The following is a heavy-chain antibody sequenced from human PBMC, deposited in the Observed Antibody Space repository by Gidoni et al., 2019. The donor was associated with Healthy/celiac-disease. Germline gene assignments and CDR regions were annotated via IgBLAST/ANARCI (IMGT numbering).Heavy chain of an antibody. CDR2: ISAYNGNT. CDR3: ATQTYYYDSSGYYPY. J-gene: IGHJ4*02. Sequence: VQLVQSGAEVKKPGASVKVSCKASGHTFTSYGISWVRQAPGQGLEWMGWISAYNGNTNYAQKLQGRVTMTTDTSTSTAYMELRSLRSDDTAVYYCATQTYYYDSSGYYPYWGQGTLVTVSS. CDR1: GHTFTSYG. V-gene: IGHV1-18*01. D-gene: IGHD3-22*01.